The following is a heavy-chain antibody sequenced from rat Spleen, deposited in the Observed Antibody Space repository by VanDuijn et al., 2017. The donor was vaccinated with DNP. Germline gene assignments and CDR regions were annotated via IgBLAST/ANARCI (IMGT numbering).Heavy chain of an antibody. Sequence: EVQLVESGGGLVQPGRSLKLSCAASGFTFSAYYMAWVRQAPKKGLEWVATIIYDGSRTSYRDSVKGRFILARDNAKSTLYLQMNSLRSEDMATYYCIRWNSGHFDYWGQGVMVTVSS. CDR3: IRWNSGHFDY. J-gene: IGHJ2*01. CDR2: IIYDGSRT. V-gene: IGHV5-22*01. D-gene: IGHD4-3*01. CDR1: GFTFSAYY.